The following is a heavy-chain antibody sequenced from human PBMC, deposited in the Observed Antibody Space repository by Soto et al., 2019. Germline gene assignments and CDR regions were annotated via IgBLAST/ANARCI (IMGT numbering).Heavy chain of an antibody. CDR2: ISSSSSYI. D-gene: IGHD2-2*01. CDR1: GFTSSSYS. J-gene: IGHJ3*02. Sequence: GGSLRLSCAASGFTSSSYSMNWVRQAPGKGLEWVSSISSSSSYIYYADSVKGRFTISRDNAKNSLYLQMNSLRAEDTAVYYCARDRLGGPAAVPYSHAFDIWGQGTMVTVSS. V-gene: IGHV3-21*01. CDR3: ARDRLGGPAAVPYSHAFDI.